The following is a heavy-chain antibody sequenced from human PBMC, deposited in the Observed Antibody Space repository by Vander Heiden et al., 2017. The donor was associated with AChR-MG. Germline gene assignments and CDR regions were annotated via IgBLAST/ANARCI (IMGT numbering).Heavy chain of an antibody. V-gene: IGHV4-61*02. CDR2: IYTSGTT. CDR1: GRGGPIRSGNYH. CDR3: ARSNYGDYNFDY. D-gene: IGHD4-17*01. Sequence: QVQLQESGPGLGKPSQTPSLSCTVSGRGGPIRSGNYHWSRIRQSAGQGLEWIGRIYTSGTTTYNPSVKSRVTMSVDPSNTQFSLKVTSVTAADTAVYYCARSNYGDYNFDYWGQGILVTVSS. J-gene: IGHJ4*02.